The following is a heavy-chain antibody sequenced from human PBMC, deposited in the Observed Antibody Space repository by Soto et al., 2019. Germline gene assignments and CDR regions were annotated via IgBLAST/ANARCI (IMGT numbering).Heavy chain of an antibody. J-gene: IGHJ6*02. CDR1: GGTFSSYA. V-gene: IGHV1-69*13. Sequence: SVKVSCKASGGTFSSYAISWVRQAPGQGLEWMGGIIPIFGTANYAQKFQGRVTITADESTSTAYMELSSLRSEDTAVYYCARDRVYYDSSGYYQRPKGYYYYGMDVGR. CDR3: ARDRVYYDSSGYYQRPKGYYYYGMDV. D-gene: IGHD3-22*01. CDR2: IIPIFGTA.